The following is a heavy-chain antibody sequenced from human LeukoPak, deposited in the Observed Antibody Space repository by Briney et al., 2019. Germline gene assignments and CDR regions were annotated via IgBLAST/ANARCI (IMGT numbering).Heavy chain of an antibody. V-gene: IGHV4-39*07. J-gene: IGHJ5*02. CDR1: GGSISSSSYY. CDR2: IYYSGST. CDR3: ARDNVGGGTQNWFDP. D-gene: IGHD2-15*01. Sequence: SETLSLTCTVSGGSISSSSYYWGWIRQPPGKGLEWIGSIYYSGSTYYNPSLKSRVTISVDTSKNQFSLKLSSVTAADTAVYYCARDNVGGGTQNWFDPWGQGTLVTVSS.